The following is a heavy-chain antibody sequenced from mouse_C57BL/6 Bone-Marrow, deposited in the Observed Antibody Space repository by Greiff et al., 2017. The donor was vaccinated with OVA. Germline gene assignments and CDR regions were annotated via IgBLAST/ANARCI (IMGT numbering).Heavy chain of an antibody. V-gene: IGHV1-82*01. CDR3: ARSFDGYYVGAMDY. J-gene: IGHJ4*01. Sequence: QVQLQQSGPELVKPGASVKISCKASGYAFSSSWMNWVKQRPGKGLEWIGRIYPGAGDTNYNGKFKGKATLTADKSSSTAYMQLSSLTSEDSAVYYCARSFDGYYVGAMDYWGQGTSVTVSS. D-gene: IGHD2-3*01. CDR2: IYPGAGDT. CDR1: GYAFSSSW.